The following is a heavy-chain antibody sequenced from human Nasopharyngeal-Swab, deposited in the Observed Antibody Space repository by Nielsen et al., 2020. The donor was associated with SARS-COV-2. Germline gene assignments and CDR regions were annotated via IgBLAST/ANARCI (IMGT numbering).Heavy chain of an antibody. Sequence: GESLKISCAASGFTFSTYDMSWVRQAPGKGLEWVAVISYDGSNKYYADSVKGRFTISRDNSKNTLYLQMNSLRAEDTAVYYCARDPPDYWGQGTLVTVSS. V-gene: IGHV3-30*03. CDR2: ISYDGSNK. J-gene: IGHJ4*02. CDR3: ARDPPDY. CDR1: GFTFSTYD.